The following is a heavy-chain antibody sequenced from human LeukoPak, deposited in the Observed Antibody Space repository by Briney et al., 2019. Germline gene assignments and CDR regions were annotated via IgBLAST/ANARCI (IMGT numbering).Heavy chain of an antibody. CDR2: IYPGDSDT. Sequence: GESLKISCKGSGYSFTSYWIGWVRQIPGKGLEWMGNIYPGDSDTRFSPSFRGQVTMSADRSSGTAYLQWSSLKASDTAMYYCARRQGGQNWYFDLWGRGTTVTVSS. J-gene: IGHJ2*01. CDR1: GYSFTSYW. CDR3: ARRQGGQNWYFDL. D-gene: IGHD3-16*01. V-gene: IGHV5-51*01.